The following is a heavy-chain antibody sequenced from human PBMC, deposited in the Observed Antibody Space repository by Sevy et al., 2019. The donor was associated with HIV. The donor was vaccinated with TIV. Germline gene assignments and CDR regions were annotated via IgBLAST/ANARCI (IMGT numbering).Heavy chain of an antibody. D-gene: IGHD3-22*01. J-gene: IGHJ6*02. Sequence: GGSLRLSCAASGFTFSSYSMNWVRQAPGKGLEWVSYISSSSSTIYYADSVKGRFTISRDNAKNSLYLQMNSLRDEDTAVYYCVRTYYYDSSRPYGMDVWGQGTTVTVSS. CDR2: ISSSSSTI. V-gene: IGHV3-48*02. CDR1: GFTFSSYS. CDR3: VRTYYYDSSRPYGMDV.